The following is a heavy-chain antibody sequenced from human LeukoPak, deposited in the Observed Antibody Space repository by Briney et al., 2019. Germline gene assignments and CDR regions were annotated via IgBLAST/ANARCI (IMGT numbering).Heavy chain of an antibody. CDR1: RFPFSSYS. CDR3: VKIAPDLP. J-gene: IGHJ5*02. CDR2: ISSSGSYI. V-gene: IGHV3-21*04. D-gene: IGHD2-21*01. Sequence: PGGSLKLSCAASRFPFSSYSMNWVRQAPGKGLEWVSSISSSGSYIYNADSVKGRFTISRDNSKNSLYLQMNSLRADDMAVYYCVKIAPDLPWGQGTLVTVS.